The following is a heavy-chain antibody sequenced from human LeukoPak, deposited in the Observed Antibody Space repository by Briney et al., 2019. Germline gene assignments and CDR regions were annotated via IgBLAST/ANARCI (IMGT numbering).Heavy chain of an antibody. J-gene: IGHJ3*02. D-gene: IGHD3-10*01. V-gene: IGHV1-18*01. Sequence: ASVKVSCKASGYTFTSYGISWVRQAPGQGLEWMGWISAYNGNTNYAQKLQGRVTMATDTSTSTAYMELRSLRSDDTAVYYCARGRVYGSGSYYPPDAFDTWGQGTVVTVSS. CDR1: GYTFTSYG. CDR2: ISAYNGNT. CDR3: ARGRVYGSGSYYPPDAFDT.